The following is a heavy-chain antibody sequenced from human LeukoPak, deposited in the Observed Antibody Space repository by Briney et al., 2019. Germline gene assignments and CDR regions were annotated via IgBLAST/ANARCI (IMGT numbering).Heavy chain of an antibody. V-gene: IGHV3-73*01. J-gene: IGHJ4*02. Sequence: GGSLKLSCAASGFTFSDSAIHWVRQASGKGLEWVGRIRGKGYSDPPAYAASVKGRFTISRDDSKSTAYLQMNSLKTEDTAVYYCTTLGYSYGRIWGQGTLVTVSS. CDR2: IRGKGYSDPP. CDR1: GFTFSDSA. CDR3: TTLGYSYGRI. D-gene: IGHD5-18*01.